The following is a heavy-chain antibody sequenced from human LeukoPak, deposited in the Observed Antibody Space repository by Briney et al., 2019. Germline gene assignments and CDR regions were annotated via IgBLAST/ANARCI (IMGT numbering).Heavy chain of an antibody. Sequence: ASVRVSCKASGYTFTGYYMHWVRQAPGQGLEWMGCVNPNSGDTNYAQKFQGGVTMTRDTSISTAYLELNRLRSDDTAVYYCARDQDYRNYVAEYWGQGTLVTVSS. CDR3: ARDQDYRNYVAEY. J-gene: IGHJ4*02. CDR2: VNPNSGDT. V-gene: IGHV1-2*02. D-gene: IGHD4-11*01. CDR1: GYTFTGYY.